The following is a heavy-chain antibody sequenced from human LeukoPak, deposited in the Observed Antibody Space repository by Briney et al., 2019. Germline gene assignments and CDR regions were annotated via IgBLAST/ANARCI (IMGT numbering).Heavy chain of an antibody. V-gene: IGHV1-2*02. J-gene: IGHJ4*02. CDR2: INPNSGGT. CDR1: GYTFTGYY. Sequence: ASVKVSCKASGYTFTGYYMHWVRQAPGQGLEWMGWINPNSGGTNYAQKFQGRVTMTRDTSISTAYMELSSLRSDDTGVYCCARDPAADVVVVAATPINNDYWGQGTLVTFSS. CDR3: ARDPAADVVVVAATPINNDY. D-gene: IGHD2-15*01.